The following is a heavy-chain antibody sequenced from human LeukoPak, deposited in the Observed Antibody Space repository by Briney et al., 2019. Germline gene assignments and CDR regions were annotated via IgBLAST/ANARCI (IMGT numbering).Heavy chain of an antibody. D-gene: IGHD3-3*01. CDR2: VSSNGST. Sequence: PSETLSLTCSVSGGSISSGPYYWNWIRQSAWKGLEWIGRVSSNGSTNYNPSLKSRVTISLGTSKNQFSLKLSSVTAADTAVYSCARGYYGFFDYWGQGTLVTVSS. V-gene: IGHV4-61*02. CDR3: ARGYYGFFDY. J-gene: IGHJ4*02. CDR1: GGSISSGPYY.